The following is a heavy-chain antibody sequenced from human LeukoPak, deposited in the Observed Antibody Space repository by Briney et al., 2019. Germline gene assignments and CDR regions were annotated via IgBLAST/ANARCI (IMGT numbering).Heavy chain of an antibody. CDR2: IRYDGSDQ. D-gene: IGHD3-22*01. CDR1: GFTFSGYG. V-gene: IGHV3-30*02. J-gene: IGHJ4*02. CDR3: TREQDREAAATIVGDY. Sequence: GGSLRLSCAASGFTFSGYGMHWVRQSPGKGLEWVAFIRYDGSDQYYADSVKGRFTISRDNARNSLYLEMNSLRAEDTAVYYCTREQDREAAATIVGDYWGQGTLVTVSS.